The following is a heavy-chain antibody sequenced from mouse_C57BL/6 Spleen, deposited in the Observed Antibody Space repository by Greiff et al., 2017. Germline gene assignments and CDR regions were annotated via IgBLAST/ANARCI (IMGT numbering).Heavy chain of an antibody. CDR1: GYTFTSYW. J-gene: IGHJ1*03. D-gene: IGHD2-1*01. CDR3: ARSIYSPWYFDV. CDR2: IDPSDSYT. Sequence: QVQLQQPGAELVKPGASVKLSCKASGYTFTSYWMQWVKQRPGQGLEWIGEIDPSDSYTNYNQKFKGKATLTVDTSSSTAYMQLSSLTSEDSAVYYCARSIYSPWYFDVWGTGTTVTVSS. V-gene: IGHV1-50*01.